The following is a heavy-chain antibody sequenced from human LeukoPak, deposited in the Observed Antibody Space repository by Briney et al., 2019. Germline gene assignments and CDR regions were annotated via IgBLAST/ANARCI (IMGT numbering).Heavy chain of an antibody. CDR1: GFTFDDYA. D-gene: IGHD1-7*01. CDR3: ARGASLELAAYYYGMDV. V-gene: IGHV3-74*01. Sequence: GGSLRLSCAASGFTFDDYAMHWVRQAPGKGLEWVSRINSDGSSTSYADSVKGRFTISRDNAKNTLYLQMNSLRAEDTAVYYCARGASLELAAYYYGMDVWGQGTTVTVSS. CDR2: INSDGSST. J-gene: IGHJ6*02.